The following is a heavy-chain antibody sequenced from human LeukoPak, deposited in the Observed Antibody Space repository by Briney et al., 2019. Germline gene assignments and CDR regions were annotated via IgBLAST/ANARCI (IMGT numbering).Heavy chain of an antibody. CDR3: ATGRRRSLDL. V-gene: IGHV4-34*01. CDR1: GGSFSGYY. Sequence: SETLSLTCAVYGGSFSGYYWSWIRQPPGKGLEWIGEINHSGSTNYNPSLKSRVTISVDTSKNQFSLKLSSVTAADTAVYYCATGRRRSLDLWGGGPLVPVSS. J-gene: IGHJ2*01. CDR2: INHSGST.